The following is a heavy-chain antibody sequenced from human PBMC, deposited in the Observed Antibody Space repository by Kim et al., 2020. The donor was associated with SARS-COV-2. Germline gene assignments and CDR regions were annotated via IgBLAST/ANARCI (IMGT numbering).Heavy chain of an antibody. D-gene: IGHD3-10*01. J-gene: IGHJ4*02. V-gene: IGHV4-34*01. Sequence: SRVTISVDTSTNQFSLKLSSVTAADTAVYYCARGVSNYYGSGSYTYYFDYWGQGTLVTVSS. CDR3: ARGVSNYYGSGSYTYYFDY.